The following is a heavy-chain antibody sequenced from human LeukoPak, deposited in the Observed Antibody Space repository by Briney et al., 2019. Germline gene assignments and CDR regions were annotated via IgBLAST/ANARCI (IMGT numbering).Heavy chain of an antibody. Sequence: GGSLRLSCAASAFTFNNAWMSWVRQAPGKGLEWVGRIKSKSDGGTTDYAAPVKGRFTISRDDSKNTLYLQMKSLKTEDTAVYYCTTEDRLDYSGSWSSPPFDYWGQGTLVTVSS. D-gene: IGHD3-10*01. V-gene: IGHV3-15*01. CDR1: AFTFNNAW. CDR2: IKSKSDGGTT. J-gene: IGHJ4*02. CDR3: TTEDRLDYSGSWSSPPFDY.